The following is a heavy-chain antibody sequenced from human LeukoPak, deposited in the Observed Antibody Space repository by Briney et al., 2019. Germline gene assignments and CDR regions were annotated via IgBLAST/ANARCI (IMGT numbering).Heavy chain of an antibody. J-gene: IGHJ4*01. D-gene: IGHD6-13*01. V-gene: IGHV1-69*05. CDR2: IIPIFGTA. CDR3: ARSRGQHKITFDY. CDR1: GGTFSSYA. Sequence: SVRVSCKASGGTFSSYAISWVRQAPGQGLEWMGGIIPIFGTANYAQKFQGRVTITTDESTSTAYMELSSLRSEDTAVYYCARSRGQHKITFDYWGQGTLVTVSS.